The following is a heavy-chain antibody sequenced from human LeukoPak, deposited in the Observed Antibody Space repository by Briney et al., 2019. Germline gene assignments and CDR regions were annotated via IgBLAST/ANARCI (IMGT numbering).Heavy chain of an antibody. J-gene: IGHJ4*02. Sequence: SETLSLTCAVYGGSFSGYYWSWIRQPPGKGLEWIGEINHSGSTNYNPSLKSRVTISVDTSKNQFSLKLSSVTAADTAVYYCASAGIGTAITLDYWGQGTLVTVSS. CDR2: INHSGST. CDR1: GGSFSGYY. V-gene: IGHV4-34*01. D-gene: IGHD2-21*02. CDR3: ASAGIGTAITLDY.